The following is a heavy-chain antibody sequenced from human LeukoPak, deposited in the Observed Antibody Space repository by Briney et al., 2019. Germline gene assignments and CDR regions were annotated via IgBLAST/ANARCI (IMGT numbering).Heavy chain of an antibody. CDR2: INERGTDS. CDR3: VRDETLWTLDW. V-gene: IGHV3-74*03. D-gene: IGHD1-1*01. J-gene: IGHJ4*02. CDR1: GFTFSGHW. Sequence: GGSLRLSCTASGFTFSGHWIHWVRQPPGMGLVWVSRINERGTDSMYAESVKGRFTISRDNAKNTVYLQMNSLRVEDTAVYYCVRDETLWTLDWWGQGTLVSVSS.